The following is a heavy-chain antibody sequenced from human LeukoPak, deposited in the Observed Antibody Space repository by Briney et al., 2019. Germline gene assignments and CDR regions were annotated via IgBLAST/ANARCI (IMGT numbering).Heavy chain of an antibody. V-gene: IGHV4-61*02. Sequence: SETLSLTCTVSGGSISSGSYYWSWIRQPAGKGLEWIGRIYTSGSTNYNPSLKSRVTMSVDTSKNQFSLKLSSVTAADTAVYYCARGSSSWYGDAFDIWGQGTMVTVSS. J-gene: IGHJ3*02. CDR3: ARGSSSWYGDAFDI. CDR1: GGSISSGSYY. D-gene: IGHD6-13*01. CDR2: IYTSGST.